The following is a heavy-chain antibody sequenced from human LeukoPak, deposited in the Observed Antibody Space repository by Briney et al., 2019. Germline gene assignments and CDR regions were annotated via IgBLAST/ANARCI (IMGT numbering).Heavy chain of an antibody. J-gene: IGHJ4*02. V-gene: IGHV1-69*05. CDR3: ARDHRRYSYGNFDY. Sequence: GASVKVSCKASGGTFSSYAISWVRQAPGQGLEWMGGIIPIFGTANYAQKFQGRVTITTDESTSTAYMELSSLRSEDTAVYYCARDHRRYSYGNFDYWGQGTLVTVSS. CDR2: IIPIFGTA. CDR1: GGTFSSYA. D-gene: IGHD5-18*01.